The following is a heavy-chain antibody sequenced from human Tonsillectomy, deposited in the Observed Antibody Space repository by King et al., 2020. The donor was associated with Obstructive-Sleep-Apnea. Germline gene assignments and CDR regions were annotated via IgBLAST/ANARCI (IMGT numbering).Heavy chain of an antibody. J-gene: IGHJ4*02. CDR2: IYYSGYT. CDR1: GGSISTYY. Sequence: VQLQESGPGLVKPSETLSLTCTVSGGSISTYYWSWIRQPPGKGLEWIGNIYYSGYTNYNPSLKSRVTISVDTSNNQFSLNLSSVTAADTAFYYFARGGYHHFDYWGQGTLVTVSS. D-gene: IGHD3-22*01. V-gene: IGHV4-59*08. CDR3: ARGGYHHFDY.